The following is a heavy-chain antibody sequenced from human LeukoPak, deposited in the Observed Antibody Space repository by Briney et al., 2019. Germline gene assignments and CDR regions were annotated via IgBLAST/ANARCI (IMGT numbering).Heavy chain of an antibody. V-gene: IGHV4-59*12. J-gene: IGHJ3*02. D-gene: IGHD3-22*01. CDR1: GGSISSYY. CDR3: ARVPYYDSSVGAFDI. Sequence: QPSETLSLTCTVSGGSISSYYWSWIRQPPGKGLEWIGYIYYSGSTNYNPSLKSRVTISVDTSKNQFSLKLSSVTAADTAVYYCARVPYYDSSVGAFDIWGQGTMVTVSS. CDR2: IYYSGST.